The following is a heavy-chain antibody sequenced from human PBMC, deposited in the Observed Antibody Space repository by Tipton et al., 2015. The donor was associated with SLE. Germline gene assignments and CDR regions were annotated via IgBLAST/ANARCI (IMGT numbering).Heavy chain of an antibody. CDR2: ISCGGGDT. J-gene: IGHJ4*02. V-gene: IGHV3-23*01. CDR3: AREGNWAGEVDY. CDR1: GFTFSTYA. Sequence: SLRLSCAASGFTFSTYALNWVRLAPGKGLEWVSTISCGGGDTYYADSVKGRFTISRDNSKNTLSLQMSSLRAEDTAVYYCAREGNWAGEVDYWGQGTLVTVSS. D-gene: IGHD7-27*01.